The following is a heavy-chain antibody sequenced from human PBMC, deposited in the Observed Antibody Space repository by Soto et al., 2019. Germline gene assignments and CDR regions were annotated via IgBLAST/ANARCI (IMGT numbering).Heavy chain of an antibody. V-gene: IGHV3-48*02. Sequence: EVQLVECGGDLVQPGGSLRLTSAASGFTFSSYSMNWKHQDPGKGLEWVSYISSSSSTIYYADSVKGRFTISRDNAKNSLYLQMNSLRDEDTAVYFCARAGCICIICWDGMDVWGQGTTVTVSS. D-gene: IGHD2-8*01. J-gene: IGHJ6*02. CDR1: GFTFSSYS. CDR2: ISSSSSTI. CDR3: ARAGCICIICWDGMDV.